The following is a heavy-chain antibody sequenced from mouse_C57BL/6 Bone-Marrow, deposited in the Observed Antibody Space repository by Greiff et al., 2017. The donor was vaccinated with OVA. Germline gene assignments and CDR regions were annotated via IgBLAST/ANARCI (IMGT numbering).Heavy chain of an antibody. CDR1: GYTFTSYW. J-gene: IGHJ4*01. CDR2: IHPNSGST. V-gene: IGHV1-64*01. Sequence: QVQLQQPGAELVKPGASVKLSCKASGYTFTSYWMHWVKQRPGQGLEWIGMIHPNSGSTNYNEKFKSKATLTVDKSSSTAYMQLSSLTSEDTAVYYCARPYITTVVRYYYAMDYWGQGTSVTVSS. D-gene: IGHD1-1*01. CDR3: ARPYITTVVRYYYAMDY.